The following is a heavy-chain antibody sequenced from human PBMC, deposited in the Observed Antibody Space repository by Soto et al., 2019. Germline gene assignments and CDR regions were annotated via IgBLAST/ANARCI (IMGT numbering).Heavy chain of an antibody. V-gene: IGHV4-38-2*02. CDR1: GYSISSGYY. CDR2: IYHSGST. CDR3: ARDVGKGIAASPGEGYYCGMDV. Sequence: SETLSLTCAVSGYSISSGYYWGWIRQPPGKGLEWIGSIYHSGSTYYNPSLKSRVTISVDTSKNQFSLKLSSVTAADTAVYYCARDVGKGIAASPGEGYYCGMDVWGPGTTVTVS. D-gene: IGHD6-6*01. J-gene: IGHJ6*02.